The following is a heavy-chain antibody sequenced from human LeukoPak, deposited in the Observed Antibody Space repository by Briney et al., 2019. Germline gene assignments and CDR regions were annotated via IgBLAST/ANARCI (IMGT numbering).Heavy chain of an antibody. CDR2: INPNSGGT. J-gene: IGHJ6*03. V-gene: IGHV1-2*02. CDR3: ARDLRGWCSSTSCYYYYYMDV. D-gene: IGHD2-2*01. Sequence: ASVKVSCKASGYTFTGYYMHWVRQAPGQGLEWMGWINPNSGGTNYAQKFQGRVTMTRDTSISTAYMELSRLRSDGTAVYYCARDLRGWCSSTSCYYYYYMDVWGKGTTVTVSS. CDR1: GYTFTGYY.